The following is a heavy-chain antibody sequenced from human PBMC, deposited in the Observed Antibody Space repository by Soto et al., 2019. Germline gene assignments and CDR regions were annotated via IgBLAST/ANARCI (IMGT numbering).Heavy chain of an antibody. J-gene: IGHJ4*02. CDR2: ISGSGGST. D-gene: IGHD6-13*01. CDR3: AKGYSSSWTFDY. Sequence: GGPLRLSCAASGFTFSSYAMSWVRQAPGKGLEWVSAISGSGGSTYYADSVKGRFTISRDNSKNTLYLQMNSLRAEDTAVYYCAKGYSSSWTFDYWGQGTLVTVSS. V-gene: IGHV3-23*01. CDR1: GFTFSSYA.